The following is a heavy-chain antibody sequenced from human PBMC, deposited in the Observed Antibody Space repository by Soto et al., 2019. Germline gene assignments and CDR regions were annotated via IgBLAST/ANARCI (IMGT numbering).Heavy chain of an antibody. CDR1: GDSVSSNSAA. D-gene: IGHD3-22*01. J-gene: IGHJ3*02. Sequence: SQTLSLPCAISGDSVSSNSAAWNWIRQSPSRGLEWLGRTYYRSKWYNDYAVSVKSRITINPDTSKNQFSLQLNSVTPEDTAVYYCARDENYYDSSGYYLDDAFDIWGQGTMVTVS. V-gene: IGHV6-1*01. CDR2: TYYRSKWYN. CDR3: ARDENYYDSSGYYLDDAFDI.